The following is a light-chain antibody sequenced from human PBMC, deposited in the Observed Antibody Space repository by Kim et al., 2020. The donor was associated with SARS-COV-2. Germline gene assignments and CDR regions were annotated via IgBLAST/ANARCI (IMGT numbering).Light chain of an antibody. CDR1: ALPKQY. Sequence: SYELTQPPSVSVSPGQTARITCSGDALPKQYAYWYQQKPGQAPVLVIYKDSERPSGIPERFSGSSSGTTVTLTISGVQAEDEADYYCQSADSIQVFGGGTQLTVL. J-gene: IGLJ2*01. CDR3: QSADSIQV. V-gene: IGLV3-25*03. CDR2: KDS.